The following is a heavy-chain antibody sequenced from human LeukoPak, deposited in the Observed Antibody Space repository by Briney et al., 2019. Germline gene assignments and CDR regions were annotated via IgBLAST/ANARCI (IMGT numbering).Heavy chain of an antibody. Sequence: PSETLSLTCTVSGGSISSSSYYWGWIRQPPGKGLEWIGSIYYSGSTYYNPSLKSRVTVSVDTSKNQFSLKLGSVTAADTAVYYCARNVDSSGYYTTAVDYWGQGILVTVSS. V-gene: IGHV4-39*01. J-gene: IGHJ4*02. D-gene: IGHD3-22*01. CDR3: ARNVDSSGYYTTAVDY. CDR2: IYYSGST. CDR1: GGSISSSSYY.